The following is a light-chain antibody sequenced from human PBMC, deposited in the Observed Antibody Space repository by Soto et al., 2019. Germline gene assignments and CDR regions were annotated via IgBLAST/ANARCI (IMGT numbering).Light chain of an antibody. Sequence: DIQMTQSPSSVSASVGDRVTMTCRASQGISTWLAWYQQKPGKAPKLLINAASRLQNGVPSRFSGSVSVTEFTLTISSLQAEDFATYFCQQANSFPFTFGPGTKVDIK. CDR3: QQANSFPFT. CDR2: AAS. CDR1: QGISTW. V-gene: IGKV1D-12*01. J-gene: IGKJ3*01.